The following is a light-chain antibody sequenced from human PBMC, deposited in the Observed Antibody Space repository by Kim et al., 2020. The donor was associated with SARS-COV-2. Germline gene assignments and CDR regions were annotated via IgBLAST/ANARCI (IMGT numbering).Light chain of an antibody. CDR1: QGINNY. CDR3: QQLNSYPLI. V-gene: IGKV1-9*01. Sequence: ASVGDRVTITCRASQGINNYLAWYQQKSGKAPKLLIYAASILESGVPSRFSGSGSGTDFPLTINSLQPEDFATYYCQQLNSYPLIFGGGTKVDIK. J-gene: IGKJ4*01. CDR2: AAS.